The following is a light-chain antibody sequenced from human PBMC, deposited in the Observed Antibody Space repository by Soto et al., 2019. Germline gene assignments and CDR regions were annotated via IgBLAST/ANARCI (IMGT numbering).Light chain of an antibody. CDR3: QQYDSRPFN. CDR2: DAS. J-gene: IGKJ3*01. Sequence: DIQITQSPSSVSASVGDRVTITCQASQDVNKYLSWYQQKPGKAPKLLIYDASNLETGVPSRFSGSGAVTDFTFTINSLQPDDIATYYCQQYDSRPFNFGPGTKVDI. CDR1: QDVNKY. V-gene: IGKV1-33*01.